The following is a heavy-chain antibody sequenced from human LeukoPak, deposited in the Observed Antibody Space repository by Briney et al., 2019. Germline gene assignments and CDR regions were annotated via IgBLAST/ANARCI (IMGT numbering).Heavy chain of an antibody. D-gene: IGHD2-15*01. CDR2: IYYSGST. CDR1: GGSISSYY. Sequence: SETLSLTCTVSGGSISSYYWSWIRQPPGKGLEGMGYIYYSGSTNYNPSLKSRVTISVDTSKNQFSLKLSSVTAADTAVYYCARAPLDCSGGSCYDDAFDIWGQGTMATVS. CDR3: ARAPLDCSGGSCYDDAFDI. V-gene: IGHV4-59*13. J-gene: IGHJ3*02.